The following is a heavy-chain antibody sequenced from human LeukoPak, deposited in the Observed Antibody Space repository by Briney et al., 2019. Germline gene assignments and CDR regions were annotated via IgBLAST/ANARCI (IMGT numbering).Heavy chain of an antibody. Sequence: SETLSLTCTVSGGSISSYYWSWIRQPPGKGLEWIGYIYYSGSTNYNPSLKSRVTISVDTSKNQLSLKLSSVTAADTAVYYCARVDPDSSSTLEVFDYWGQGTLVTVSS. CDR3: ARVDPDSSSTLEVFDY. CDR2: IYYSGST. CDR1: GGSISSYY. J-gene: IGHJ4*02. V-gene: IGHV4-59*01. D-gene: IGHD6-6*01.